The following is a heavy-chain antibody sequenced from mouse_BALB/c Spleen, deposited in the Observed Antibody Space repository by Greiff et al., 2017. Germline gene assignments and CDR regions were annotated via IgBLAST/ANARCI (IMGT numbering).Heavy chain of an antibody. CDR2: IDPYNGGT. V-gene: IGHV1S135*01. CDR1: GYAFTSYN. J-gene: IGHJ4*01. D-gene: IGHD2-4*01. Sequence: EVQLQQSGPELVKPGASVKVSCKASGYAFTSYNMYWVKQSHGKSLEWIGYIDPYNGGTSYNQKFKGKATLTVDKSSSTAYMHLNSLTSEDSAVYYCARKEYRDYDEPHAMDYGGQGTSVTVSS. CDR3: ARKEYRDYDEPHAMDY.